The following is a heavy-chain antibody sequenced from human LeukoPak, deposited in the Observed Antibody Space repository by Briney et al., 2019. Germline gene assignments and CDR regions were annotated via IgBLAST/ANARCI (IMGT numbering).Heavy chain of an antibody. CDR1: GGSISSGDYY. J-gene: IGHJ5*02. CDR2: TYYSGST. D-gene: IGHD3-22*01. Sequence: SETPSLTCTVSGGSISSGDYYWSWIRQPPGKGLEWIGYTYYSGSTYYNPSLKSRVTISVDTSKNQFSLKLNSVTAADTAVYYCARPYYYDSRIDPWGQGTLVTVSS. CDR3: ARPYYYDSRIDP. V-gene: IGHV4-30-4*01.